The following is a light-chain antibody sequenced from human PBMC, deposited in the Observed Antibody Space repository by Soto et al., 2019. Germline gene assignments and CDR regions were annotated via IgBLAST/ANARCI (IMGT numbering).Light chain of an antibody. CDR3: QQRSNWPSIT. CDR2: DAS. CDR1: QSVSSY. Sequence: IVLTQSAATVSLSQGERATLSCRASQSVSSYLAWCQQKPGQAPRLLIFDASTRATGIPARFSGSGSGTDFTLTISSLEPEDFAVYYCQQRSNWPSITFGQGTRLE. V-gene: IGKV3-11*01. J-gene: IGKJ5*01.